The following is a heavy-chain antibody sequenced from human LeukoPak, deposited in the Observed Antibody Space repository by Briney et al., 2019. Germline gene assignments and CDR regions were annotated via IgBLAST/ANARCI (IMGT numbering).Heavy chain of an antibody. J-gene: IGHJ4*02. CDR3: ARDQFSGYYDY. Sequence: PGGSLRLSCAASGFTFSSCWMTWVRQAPTKGLEWVANIKEDGTEKFYVDSVKGRFTISRDNAKNSLYLQINSLRAEDTAVYYCARDQFSGYYDYWGQGTLVTVSS. CDR1: GFTFSSCW. V-gene: IGHV3-7*01. CDR2: IKEDGTEK. D-gene: IGHD3-22*01.